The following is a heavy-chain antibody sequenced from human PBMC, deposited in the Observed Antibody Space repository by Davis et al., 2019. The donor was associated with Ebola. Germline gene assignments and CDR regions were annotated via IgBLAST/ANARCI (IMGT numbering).Heavy chain of an antibody. CDR2: INPSGGAT. CDR1: GYTFRNYY. CDR3: GLALGTLFDY. J-gene: IGHJ4*02. D-gene: IGHD3-16*01. Sequence: ASVKVSCKTSGYTFRNYYVHWVRQAPGQGLEWMAVINPSGGATRYAQNFQGRVTLTKDTSSSTVNMELRSLRSEDTAVYYCGLALGTLFDYWGQGTLVTVSS. V-gene: IGHV1-46*01.